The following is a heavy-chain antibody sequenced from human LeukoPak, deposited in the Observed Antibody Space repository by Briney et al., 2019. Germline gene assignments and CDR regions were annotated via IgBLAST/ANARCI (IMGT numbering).Heavy chain of an antibody. J-gene: IGHJ5*02. CDR3: ARDYCTRGGDCYKEDLFDP. CDR1: GYTFGIYG. D-gene: IGHD2-21*02. Sequence: ASVKVSCKAPGYTFGIYGISWVRQAPGQGLEWMAWISPYDGDTNYAQKFEGRVTMTTETSTNTAYMELRSLRSDDTAIYYCARDYCTRGGDCYKEDLFDPWGQGTLVTVSA. V-gene: IGHV1-18*01. CDR2: ISPYDGDT.